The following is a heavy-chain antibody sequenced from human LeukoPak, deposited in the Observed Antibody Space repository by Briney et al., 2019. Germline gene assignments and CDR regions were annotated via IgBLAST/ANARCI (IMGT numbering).Heavy chain of an antibody. CDR2: IYYTGST. D-gene: IGHD4-17*01. Sequence: SETLSLTCTVSGGSISGYYWSWIRQPPGKGLGWIGYIYYTGSTNYNPSLKSRVIISVDTSKNQFSLKVSSVTAADTAVYYCVRSKSGTYGWFDPWGQGTLVTVSS. CDR3: VRSKSGTYGWFDP. V-gene: IGHV4-59*01. J-gene: IGHJ5*02. CDR1: GGSISGYY.